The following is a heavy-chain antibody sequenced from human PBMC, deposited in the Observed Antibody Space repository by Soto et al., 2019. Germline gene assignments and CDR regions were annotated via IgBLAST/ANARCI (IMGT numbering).Heavy chain of an antibody. Sequence: QVQLVQSGAEVKKPGTSVKVSREVSGGTFSNYAITWVRQAPGQGLEWLGGAIPVYGSTNYAQKFQGRVTITAGESATTTFMELSSLRSDDTAVYYCARRGVANSRDAFDIWGQGTLVTVS. CDR3: ARRGVANSRDAFDI. J-gene: IGHJ3*02. CDR2: AIPVYGST. CDR1: GGTFSNYA. D-gene: IGHD1-26*01. V-gene: IGHV1-69*01.